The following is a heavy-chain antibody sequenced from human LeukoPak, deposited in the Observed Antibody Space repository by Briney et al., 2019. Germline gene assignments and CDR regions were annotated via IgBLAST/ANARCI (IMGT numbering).Heavy chain of an antibody. CDR1: GFTFSSYA. Sequence: GGSLRLSCAASGFTFSSYAMSWVRQAPGRGLEWVSPISGSGGSTYYADSVKGRFTISRDNSKNTLYLQMNSLRAEDTAVYYCAKSSHGIGGYYFDYWGQGTLVTVSS. CDR2: ISGSGGST. V-gene: IGHV3-23*01. J-gene: IGHJ4*02. CDR3: AKSSHGIGGYYFDY. D-gene: IGHD3-10*01.